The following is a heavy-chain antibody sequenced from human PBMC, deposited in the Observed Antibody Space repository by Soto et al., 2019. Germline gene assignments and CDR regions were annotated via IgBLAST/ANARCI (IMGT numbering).Heavy chain of an antibody. J-gene: IGHJ4*02. Sequence: SETLSLTCTVSGGSIRSYYWTWIRQPPGKGLEWIGYVDYSGNTNYNPSLKSRATISVDTSKNQFSLKLNSVTAADTAVYYCASVGLIGTNYYFDSWGQGPLVTVSS. CDR2: VDYSGNT. CDR3: ASVGLIGTNYYFDS. CDR1: GGSIRSYY. V-gene: IGHV4-59*01. D-gene: IGHD1-7*01.